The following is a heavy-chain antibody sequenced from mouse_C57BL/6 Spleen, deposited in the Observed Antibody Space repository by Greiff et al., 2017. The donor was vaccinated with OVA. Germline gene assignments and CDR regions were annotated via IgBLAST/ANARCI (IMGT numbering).Heavy chain of an antibody. CDR3: ARGGYYSNYFDY. CDR1: GYTFTDYN. CDR2: INPNNGET. J-gene: IGHJ2*01. D-gene: IGHD2-5*01. Sequence: EVQLQQSGPELVKPGASVKMSCKASGYTFTDYNMHWVKQSHGKSLEWIGYINPNNGETSYNQKFKGKATFTVNKSSSTAYMELRSLTSEESAVYYRARGGYYSNYFDYWGQGTTLTVSS. V-gene: IGHV1-22*01.